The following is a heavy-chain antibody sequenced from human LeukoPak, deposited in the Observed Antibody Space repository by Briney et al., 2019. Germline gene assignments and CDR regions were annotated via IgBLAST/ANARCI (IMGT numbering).Heavy chain of an antibody. CDR3: AKESPYGSGSRNYYCHH. V-gene: IGHV3-23*01. CDR1: GFTLSSYA. CDR2: ISGSADRT. J-gene: IGHJ4*02. Sequence: GGSLRLSCAASGFTLSSYAMRWVRQAPGKGLEWVSAISGSADRTYYADSVKGRFTISRDNSKNTLYLQMNSLRPEDTAIYYCAKESPYGSGSRNYYCHHWGQGTLVTVSS. D-gene: IGHD3-10*01.